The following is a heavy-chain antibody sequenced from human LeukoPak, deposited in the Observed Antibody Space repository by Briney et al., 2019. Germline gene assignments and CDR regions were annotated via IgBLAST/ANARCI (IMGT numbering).Heavy chain of an antibody. J-gene: IGHJ4*02. V-gene: IGHV1-46*01. CDR1: GYTFTSYY. CDR3: ARESAAGTSFDY. D-gene: IGHD6-13*01. CDR2: INPSGGST. Sequence: GASVKVSFKASGYTFTSYYMHWVRQAPGQGLEWMGIINPSGGSTSYAQKFQGRVTMTRDMSTSTVYMELSSLRSEDTAVYYCARESAAGTSFDYWGQGTLVTVSS.